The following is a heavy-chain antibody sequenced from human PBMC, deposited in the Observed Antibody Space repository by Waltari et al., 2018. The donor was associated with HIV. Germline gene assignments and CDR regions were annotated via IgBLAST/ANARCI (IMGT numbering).Heavy chain of an antibody. CDR2: IKQDGREK. J-gene: IGHJ4*02. CDR1: GFTFSSYW. Sequence: EVQLVESGGGLVQPGGSLRLSCAASGFTFSSYWMSWVHQAPGKGVEWVANIKQDGREKYYVDSVNGRFTISRDNAENSLYLQMNSLRAEDTAVYYCARGGFYGSGSKVNWGQGTLVTVSS. V-gene: IGHV3-7*04. D-gene: IGHD3-10*01. CDR3: ARGGFYGSGSKVN.